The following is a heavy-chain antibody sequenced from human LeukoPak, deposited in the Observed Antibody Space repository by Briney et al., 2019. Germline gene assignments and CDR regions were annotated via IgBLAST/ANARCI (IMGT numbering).Heavy chain of an antibody. CDR3: ARVGQQPFDY. J-gene: IGHJ4*02. V-gene: IGHV4-59*01. Sequence: PSETLSLICTVSGGSISSYYWSWIRQPPGKGLEWIGYIYYSGSTNYNPSLKSRVTISVDTSKNQFSLKLSSVTAADTAVYYCARVGQQPFDYWGQGTLVTVSS. CDR2: IYYSGST. D-gene: IGHD6-13*01. CDR1: GGSISSYY.